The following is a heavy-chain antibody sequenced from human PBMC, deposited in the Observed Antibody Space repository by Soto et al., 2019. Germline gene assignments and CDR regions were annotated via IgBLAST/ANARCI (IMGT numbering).Heavy chain of an antibody. V-gene: IGHV3-33*01. CDR2: IWYDGSNK. CDR1: GFTFRNHG. Sequence: QVQLVESGGGVVQPGTSLRLSCAASGFTFRNHGMQWVRQAPGKGLEWVTVIWYDGSNKYYADSVKGRFTISRDNSRDMLYLQMNSLRVEDTAVYHCVRWGDPKVFDLWGQGTMVTVSS. CDR3: VRWGDPKVFDL. D-gene: IGHD3-16*01. J-gene: IGHJ3*01.